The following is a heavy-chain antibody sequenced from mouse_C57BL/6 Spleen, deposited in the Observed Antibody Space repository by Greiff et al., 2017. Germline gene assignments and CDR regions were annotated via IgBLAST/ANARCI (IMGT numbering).Heavy chain of an antibody. CDR1: GYTFTSYW. J-gene: IGHJ3*01. Sequence: VQLQESGAELVKPGASVKLSCKASGYTFTSYWMHWVKQRPGQGLEWIGMIHPNRGSTNYNEKFKSKATLTVDKSSSTAYMQLSSLTSEDSAVYYCARDSNYVFAYWGQGTLVTVS. CDR2: IHPNRGST. V-gene: IGHV1-64*01. D-gene: IGHD2-5*01. CDR3: ARDSNYVFAY.